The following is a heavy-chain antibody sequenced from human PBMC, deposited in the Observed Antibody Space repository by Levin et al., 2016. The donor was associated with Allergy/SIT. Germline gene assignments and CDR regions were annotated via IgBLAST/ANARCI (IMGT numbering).Heavy chain of an antibody. D-gene: IGHD5-12*01. J-gene: IGHJ3*02. CDR1: GFTFSNAW. Sequence: GESLKISCAASGFTFSNAWMSWVRQAPGKGLEWVGRIKSKTDGGTTDYAAPVKGRFTISRDDSKNTLYLQMNSLKTEDTAVYYCARPRVATTSYDAFDIWGQGTMVTVSS. CDR3: ARPRVATTSYDAFDI. V-gene: IGHV3-15*01. CDR2: IKSKTDGGTT.